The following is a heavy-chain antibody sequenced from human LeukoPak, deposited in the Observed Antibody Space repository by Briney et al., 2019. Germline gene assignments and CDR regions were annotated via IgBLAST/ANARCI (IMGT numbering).Heavy chain of an antibody. Sequence: GGSLRLSCAASGFSFSVYEMHWVRQAPGKGLEWISDISSSGTTTYYADSVKGRFTISRDNAKNSLYLQMNSLRAEDTAVYYCARGHSSSSFDYWGQGTLVTVSS. CDR2: ISSSGTTT. D-gene: IGHD6-13*01. CDR3: ARGHSSSSFDY. V-gene: IGHV3-48*03. CDR1: GFSFSVYE. J-gene: IGHJ4*02.